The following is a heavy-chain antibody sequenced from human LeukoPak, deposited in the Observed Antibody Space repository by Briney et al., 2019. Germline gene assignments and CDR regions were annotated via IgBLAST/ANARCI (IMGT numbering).Heavy chain of an antibody. CDR2: INHSGST. J-gene: IGHJ4*02. V-gene: IGHV4-34*01. CDR3: ARHGSNDLAYFDY. Sequence: SETLSLTCAVYGGSFSGYYWSWIRQPPGKGLEWIGEINHSGSTNYNPSLKSRVTISVDTSKNQFSLKLSSVTAADTAVYYCARHGSNDLAYFDYWGQGTLVTVSS. D-gene: IGHD3-16*01. CDR1: GGSFSGYY.